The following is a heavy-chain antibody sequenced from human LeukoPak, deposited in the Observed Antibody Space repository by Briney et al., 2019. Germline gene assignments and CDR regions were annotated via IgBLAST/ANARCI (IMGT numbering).Heavy chain of an antibody. Sequence: ASVKVSCKASGYTFTSYGISWVRQAPGEGLEWMGWTSAYNGNTNYAQKLQGRVTMTTDTSTSTAYMELRSLRSDDTAVYYCARGSTRASSGYYYFDYWGQGTLVTVSS. D-gene: IGHD3-22*01. CDR2: TSAYNGNT. CDR3: ARGSTRASSGYYYFDY. CDR1: GYTFTSYG. V-gene: IGHV1-18*01. J-gene: IGHJ4*02.